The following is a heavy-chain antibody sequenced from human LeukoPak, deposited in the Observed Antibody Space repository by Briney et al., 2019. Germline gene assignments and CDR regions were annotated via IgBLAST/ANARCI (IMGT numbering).Heavy chain of an antibody. Sequence: ASVKVSCKASGYTFTSYDINWVRQATGQGLEWMGWMNPNSGNTGYAQKFQGRVTITRNTSISTAYMELSRLRSDDTAVYYCAREGARTSSWFDYWGQGTLVTVSS. D-gene: IGHD6-13*01. CDR1: GYTFTSYD. CDR2: MNPNSGNT. J-gene: IGHJ4*02. CDR3: AREGARTSSWFDY. V-gene: IGHV1-8*03.